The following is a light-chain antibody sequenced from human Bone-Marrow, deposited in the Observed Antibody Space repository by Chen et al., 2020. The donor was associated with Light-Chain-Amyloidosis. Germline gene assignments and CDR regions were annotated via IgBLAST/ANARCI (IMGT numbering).Light chain of an antibody. J-gene: IGLJ1*01. CDR3: SSYTITNTLV. Sequence: QSALTQPASVSGSPGQSITISCTGTSSDVGGDNHVSWYQQHPDKAPKLIIYEVTNRPSWVPDRFSGSKSDNTASLTISGLQTEDEADYFCSSYTITNTLVFGSATRVTVL. V-gene: IGLV2-14*01. CDR2: EVT. CDR1: SSDVGGDNH.